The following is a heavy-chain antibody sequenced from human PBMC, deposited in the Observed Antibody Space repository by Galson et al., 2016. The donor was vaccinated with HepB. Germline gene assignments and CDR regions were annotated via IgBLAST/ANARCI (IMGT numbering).Heavy chain of an antibody. CDR2: IKEDGSER. J-gene: IGHJ4*02. CDR3: AREPGYNYGFTWGY. Sequence: SLRLSCAASGFTFSTYWMTWVRQAPGKGLEWVANIKEDGSERYYADSVRGRFTISRDNAKNSLYLQMNSQRAEDAAVYYCAREPGYNYGFTWGYWGQGTRVTVSS. V-gene: IGHV3-7*01. CDR1: GFTFSTYW. D-gene: IGHD5-18*01.